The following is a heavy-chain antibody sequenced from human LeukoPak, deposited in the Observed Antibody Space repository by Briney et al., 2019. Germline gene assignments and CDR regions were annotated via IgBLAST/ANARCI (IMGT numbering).Heavy chain of an antibody. CDR3: ARGGSYSDY. CDR2: INHSGST. CDR1: GGSFSGYY. V-gene: IGHV4-34*01. D-gene: IGHD1-26*01. Sequence: SDTLSLTFSVEGGSFSGYYWSWIRQPPGKGLEWIGEINHSGSTNYNPSLKSRVTISVDTSKNQFSPKLSSVTAADTAVYYCARGGSYSDYWGQGTLVTVSS. J-gene: IGHJ4*02.